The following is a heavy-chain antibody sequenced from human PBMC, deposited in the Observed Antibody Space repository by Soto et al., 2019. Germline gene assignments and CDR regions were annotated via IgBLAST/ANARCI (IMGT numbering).Heavy chain of an antibody. CDR3: ARAIGGDIMDV. CDR1: GGSISSSSYY. Sequence: SETLSLTCTVSGGSISSSSYYWGWIRQPPGKGLEWIGSIYYSGSTYYNPSLKSRVTISVDTSKNQFSLKLSSVTAADTAVYYCARAIGGDIMDVWGQGTTVTVSS. V-gene: IGHV4-39*07. J-gene: IGHJ6*02. D-gene: IGHD3-16*01. CDR2: IYYSGST.